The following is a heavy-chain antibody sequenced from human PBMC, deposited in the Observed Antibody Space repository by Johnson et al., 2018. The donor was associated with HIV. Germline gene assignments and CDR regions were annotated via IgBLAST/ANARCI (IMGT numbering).Heavy chain of an antibody. V-gene: IGHV3-11*04. D-gene: IGHD3-22*01. J-gene: IGHJ3*02. Sequence: VQLVESGGGLVKSGGSLRLSCVASEFISSDYYMSWIRQAPGKGLEWISYISSSGRTIYYVDSVKGRFTISRDNAKKSLYLQMNSLRAEDTAVYYCAASNNYDSSGYYAAFDMWGQGTMVTVSS. CDR3: AASNNYDSSGYYAAFDM. CDR1: EFISSDYY. CDR2: ISSSGRTI.